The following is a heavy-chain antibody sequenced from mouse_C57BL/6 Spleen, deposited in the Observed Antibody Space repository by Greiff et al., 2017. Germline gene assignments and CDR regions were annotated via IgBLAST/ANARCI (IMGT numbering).Heavy chain of an antibody. CDR3: ARRSYDGYQAWFAY. CDR2: IDPSDSYT. Sequence: QVQLQQSGAELVRPGASVKLSCTASGFNIKDDYMHWVKQRPEQGLEWIGEIDPSDSYTNYNQKFKGKSTLTVDKSSSTAYMQLSSLTSEDSAVXYCARRSYDGYQAWFAYWGQGTLVTVSA. J-gene: IGHJ3*01. V-gene: IGHV1-69*01. CDR1: GFNIKDDY. D-gene: IGHD2-3*01.